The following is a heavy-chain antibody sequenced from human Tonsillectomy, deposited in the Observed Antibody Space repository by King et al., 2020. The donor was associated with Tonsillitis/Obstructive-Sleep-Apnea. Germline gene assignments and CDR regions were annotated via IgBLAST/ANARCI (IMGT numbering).Heavy chain of an antibody. CDR1: GFTFDDYA. V-gene: IGHV3-9*01. CDR3: AKDMGCDIVTTGDY. D-gene: IGHD5-12*01. CDR2: ISWNSGSI. Sequence: VQLVESGGGLVQPGRSLRLSCAASGFTFDDYAMHWVRQAPGKGLEWVSGISWNSGSIGYADSVKGRFTISRDNAKNSLYLQMNSLRAEDTALYYCAKDMGCDIVTTGDYWGQGTLLTVSS. J-gene: IGHJ4*02.